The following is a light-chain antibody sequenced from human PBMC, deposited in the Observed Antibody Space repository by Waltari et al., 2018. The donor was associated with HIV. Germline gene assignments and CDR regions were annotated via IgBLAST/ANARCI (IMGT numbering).Light chain of an antibody. CDR3: QQYGSSPYT. Sequence: EIVLTQSPGTLSLSPGEGATLSCRASQSVSSNYLAWYQQKPGQAPRLLIYAALNRATGIPERFSGSGSGADFTFTISRLEPQDFVVYYCQQYGSSPYTFGQGTKLEIK. CDR1: QSVSSNY. CDR2: AAL. V-gene: IGKV3-20*01. J-gene: IGKJ2*01.